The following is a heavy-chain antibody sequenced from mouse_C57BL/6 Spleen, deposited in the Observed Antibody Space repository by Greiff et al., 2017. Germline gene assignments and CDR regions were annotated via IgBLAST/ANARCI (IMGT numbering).Heavy chain of an antibody. CDR1: GFSLTSYG. Sequence: VQLQESGPGLVQPSQSLSITCTVSGFSLTSYGVHWVRQSPGKGLEWLGVIRRGGSTDYNAAFMSRLSITKDNSKSQGFFKMNSLHADDTAIYYGAKRMYYGSGYYAMDYWGQGTSVTVSS. CDR2: IRRGGST. J-gene: IGHJ4*01. D-gene: IGHD1-1*01. V-gene: IGHV2-5*01. CDR3: AKRMYYGSGYYAMDY.